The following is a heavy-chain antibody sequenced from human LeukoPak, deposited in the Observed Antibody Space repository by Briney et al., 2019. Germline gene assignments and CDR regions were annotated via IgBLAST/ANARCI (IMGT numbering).Heavy chain of an antibody. CDR2: IIPIFDTA. CDR1: GGTFSSYS. V-gene: IGHV1-69*13. J-gene: IGHJ6*02. CDR3: ARISLRAIWGYYYGMDV. Sequence: GASVKVSCKASGGTFSSYSISWVRQAPGQGLEWMGGIIPIFDTADYAQKFQGRVTITADESTSTAYMELSSLRSEDTAVFYCARISLRAIWGYYYGMDVWGQGTTVTVSS. D-gene: IGHD3-16*01.